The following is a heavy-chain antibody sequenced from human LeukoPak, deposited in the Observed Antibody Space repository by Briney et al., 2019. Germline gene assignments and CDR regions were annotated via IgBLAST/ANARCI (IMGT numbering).Heavy chain of an antibody. Sequence: ASVKVSCKASGYTFTSYGISWVRQAPGQGLEWMGWISAYNGNTNYAQKLQGRVTMTTDTSTSTAYMELRSLRSDDTAVYYCARVLGYCSSTSCYAFDIWGQGTMVTASS. CDR2: ISAYNGNT. J-gene: IGHJ3*02. V-gene: IGHV1-18*01. CDR1: GYTFTSYG. D-gene: IGHD2-2*01. CDR3: ARVLGYCSSTSCYAFDI.